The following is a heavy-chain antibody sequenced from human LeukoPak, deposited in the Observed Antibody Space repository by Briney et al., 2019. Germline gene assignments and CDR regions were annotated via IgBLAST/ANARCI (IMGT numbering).Heavy chain of an antibody. J-gene: IGHJ3*02. CDR1: GFTFSNAW. CDR3: ARRTSGAFAI. Sequence: GGSLRLSCAASGFTFSNAWMNWVRQAPGKGLEWVSYISSSGSDKYYPDSVKGRFTISRDNAKNSLYLQMNSLRAEDTAVYYCARRTSGAFAIWGQGTKVTVSS. V-gene: IGHV3-21*05. CDR2: ISSSGSDK.